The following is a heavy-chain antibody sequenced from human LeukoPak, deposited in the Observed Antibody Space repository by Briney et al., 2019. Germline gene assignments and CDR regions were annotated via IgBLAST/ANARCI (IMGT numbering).Heavy chain of an antibody. CDR2: IYYSGST. Sequence: PSETLSLTCTVSGGSISSYYWSWIRQPPGKGLEWIGYIYYSGSTNYNPSLKSRVTISVDTSKNQFSLKLSSVTAADTAVYYCARHPDYYDSSGYFPFFDYWGQGTLVTVSS. J-gene: IGHJ4*02. CDR1: GGSISSYY. CDR3: ARHPDYYDSSGYFPFFDY. V-gene: IGHV4-59*08. D-gene: IGHD3-22*01.